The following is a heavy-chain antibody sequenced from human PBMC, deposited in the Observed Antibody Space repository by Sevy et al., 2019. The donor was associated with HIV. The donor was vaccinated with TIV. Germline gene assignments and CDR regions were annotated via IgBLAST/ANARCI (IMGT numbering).Heavy chain of an antibody. Sequence: SETLSLTCTVSGGSITSLYWNWIRQPPGKGLEWIANIYYNGHINYNPSLKSRGTLSLVTSKNQFSLRLSSVTAADTAMYYCAGENAWGRGYSWGQGTLVTVSS. CDR1: GGSITSLY. V-gene: IGHV4-59*08. CDR3: AGENAWGRGYS. CDR2: IYYNGHI. J-gene: IGHJ4*02. D-gene: IGHD1-26*01.